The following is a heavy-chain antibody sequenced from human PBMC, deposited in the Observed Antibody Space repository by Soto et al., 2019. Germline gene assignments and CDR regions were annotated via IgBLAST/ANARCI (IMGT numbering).Heavy chain of an antibody. Sequence: QLHLVHSGAVVKKPGASVTVSCSASGYPVTAYYMHWVRQAPGRGLEWMGGINPATGAAKYTQTFQGRATMTRDTYTSTVFMELSGLTSEDTAVFYCARGGGVGVAGSAAFDMWGQGTLVTVSS. J-gene: IGHJ3*02. D-gene: IGHD3-3*01. CDR1: GYPVTAYY. CDR3: ARGGGVGVAGSAAFDM. CDR2: INPATGAA. V-gene: IGHV1-2*02.